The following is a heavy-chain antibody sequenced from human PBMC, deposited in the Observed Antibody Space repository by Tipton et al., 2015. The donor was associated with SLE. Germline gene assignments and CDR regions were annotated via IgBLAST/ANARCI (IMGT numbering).Heavy chain of an antibody. CDR2: IYYSGST. D-gene: IGHD2-8*02. J-gene: IGHJ3*02. V-gene: IGHV4-59*01. Sequence: TLSLTCTVSGGSISSYYWSWIRQPPGKGLEWIGYIYYSGSTNYNPSLKSRVTISVDTSKNQFSLKLSSVTAADTAVDYCGGWWHDAFDIWGQGTMVTVSS. CDR3: GGWWHDAFDI. CDR1: GGSISSYY.